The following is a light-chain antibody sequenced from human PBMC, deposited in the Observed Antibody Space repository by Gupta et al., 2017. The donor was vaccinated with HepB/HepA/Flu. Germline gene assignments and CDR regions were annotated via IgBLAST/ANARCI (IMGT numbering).Light chain of an antibody. Sequence: RAITISCTGTSSDVGGYNYVSWYQQHPGKAPKLMIYDVSNRPSGVSNRFSGSKSGNTASLTISGLQAEDEADYYCSSYTSSSTVVFGGGTKL. CDR3: SSYTSSSTVV. J-gene: IGLJ2*01. CDR1: SSDVGGYNY. CDR2: DVS. V-gene: IGLV2-14*04.